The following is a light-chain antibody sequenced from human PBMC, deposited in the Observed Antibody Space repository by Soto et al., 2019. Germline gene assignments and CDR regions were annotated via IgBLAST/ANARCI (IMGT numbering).Light chain of an antibody. J-gene: IGKJ1*01. Sequence: DIRMTQSPSSLPASVGDRVTITCRASQGISTYLNWYQQKPGKAPKLLIYAASSLQSGVPSRFSGSGSETDFTLTISSLQPEDFATYSCQQSYSTTWTFGQGTKVDIK. CDR3: QQSYSTTWT. CDR2: AAS. CDR1: QGISTY. V-gene: IGKV1-39*01.